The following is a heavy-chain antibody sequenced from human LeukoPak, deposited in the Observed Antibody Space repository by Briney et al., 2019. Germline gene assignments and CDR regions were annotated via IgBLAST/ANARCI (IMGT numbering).Heavy chain of an antibody. Sequence: SETLSLTCTVSGASISNYYWSWIRQSPGKGLEWIGYIYYSGSTNHNPSLKSRVTVSVDTSKNQFSLKLTSVTAADTAVYYCARGTYYYYDSSGYLFWFDPWGPGTLVTVSS. CDR1: GASISNYY. V-gene: IGHV4-59*01. CDR3: ARGTYYYYDSSGYLFWFDP. D-gene: IGHD3-22*01. CDR2: IYYSGST. J-gene: IGHJ5*02.